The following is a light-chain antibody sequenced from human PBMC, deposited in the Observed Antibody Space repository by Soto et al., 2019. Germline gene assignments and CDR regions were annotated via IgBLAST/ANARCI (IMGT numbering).Light chain of an antibody. CDR3: QSYDSSLSGWV. CDR2: SNS. V-gene: IGLV1-40*01. CDR1: SSNIGAGYD. Sequence: SVLTQPPSVSGAPGQRVTISCTGSSSNIGAGYDVHWYQQLPGTAPKLLIYSNSNRPSGVPDRFSGSKSGTSASLAITGLQAEDEADYYCQSYDSSLSGWVFGGGTKVTVL. J-gene: IGLJ3*02.